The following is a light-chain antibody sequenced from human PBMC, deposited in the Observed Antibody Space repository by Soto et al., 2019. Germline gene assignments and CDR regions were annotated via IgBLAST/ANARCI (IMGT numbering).Light chain of an antibody. Sequence: QAVVTQPPSVSGAPGQRVTISCTGSSSNIGAGYDVHWYQQLPGTAPKLLIYGNSNRPSGVPDRFSGPKSGTSASLAITGLQAEDEADYYCQSYDSSLSANYVFGTGTKLTVL. CDR2: GNS. J-gene: IGLJ1*01. CDR3: QSYDSSLSANYV. V-gene: IGLV1-40*01. CDR1: SSNIGAGYD.